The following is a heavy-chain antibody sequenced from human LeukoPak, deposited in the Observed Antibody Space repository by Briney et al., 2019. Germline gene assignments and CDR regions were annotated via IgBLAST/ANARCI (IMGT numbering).Heavy chain of an antibody. Sequence: PSQTLSLTCTVSGGAISSGGYYWSWIRQPPGKGLEWIGYIYYSGSTNYNPSLKSRVTISVDTSKNQFSLKLSSVTAADTAVYYCARLDYGGNSPYYYYYGMDVWGQGTTVTVSS. CDR3: ARLDYGGNSPYYYYYGMDV. D-gene: IGHD4-23*01. V-gene: IGHV4-61*08. CDR2: IYYSGST. CDR1: GGAISSGGYY. J-gene: IGHJ6*02.